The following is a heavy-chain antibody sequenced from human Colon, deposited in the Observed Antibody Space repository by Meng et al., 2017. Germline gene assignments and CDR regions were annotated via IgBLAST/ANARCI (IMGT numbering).Heavy chain of an antibody. Sequence: QVRLVQSGAEVKKPGASVKVSCVASGYIFTNHHIHWVRQAPGQGPEWMGWIVPNSGDTNYAQKFQGRVTMTRDTSISTTYMELSRLTSGDTAVYYCARSTPSLDYWGQGTLVTVSS. CDR2: IVPNSGDT. CDR3: ARSTPSLDY. CDR1: GYIFTNHH. V-gene: IGHV1-2*02. J-gene: IGHJ4*02. D-gene: IGHD2-15*01.